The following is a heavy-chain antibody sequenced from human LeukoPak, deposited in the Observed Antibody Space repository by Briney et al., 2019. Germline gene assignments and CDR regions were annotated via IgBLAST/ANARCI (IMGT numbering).Heavy chain of an antibody. Sequence: ASVKVSCKASGYTFTGYYMHWVRQGPGQGLEWMGWINPNSGGTNYAQKFQGRVTMTRDTSISTAYMELSRVRSDDTAVYYCARVKHDFWSGSQYPDYWGQGTLVTVSS. J-gene: IGHJ4*02. CDR3: ARVKHDFWSGSQYPDY. V-gene: IGHV1-2*02. CDR1: GYTFTGYY. D-gene: IGHD3-3*01. CDR2: INPNSGGT.